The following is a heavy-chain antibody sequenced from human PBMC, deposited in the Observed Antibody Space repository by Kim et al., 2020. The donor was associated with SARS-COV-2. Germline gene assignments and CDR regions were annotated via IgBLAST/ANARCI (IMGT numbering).Heavy chain of an antibody. J-gene: IGHJ4*02. CDR2: IYSGGSST. CDR1: GFTFSSYA. V-gene: IGHV3-23*03. CDR3: AISRRLWFGELLSAETWGVSGY. D-gene: IGHD3-10*01. Sequence: GGSLRLSCAASGFTFSSYAMSWVRQAPGKGLEWVSVIYSGGSSTYYADSVKGRFTISRDNSKNTLYLQMNSLRAEDTAVYYCAISRRLWFGELLSAETWGVSGYWGQGTLVTVSS.